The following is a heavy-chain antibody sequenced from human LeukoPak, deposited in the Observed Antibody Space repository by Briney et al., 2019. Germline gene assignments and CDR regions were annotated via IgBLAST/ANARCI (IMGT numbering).Heavy chain of an antibody. CDR3: ARVIKATVSSGYFYYAMDV. Sequence: SETLSLTCTVSGASITSYYWSWIRQPPGKGLGWIGYIYHSGSTNYNPSLKSRVAISVDTSTNQFSLKLSSVIAADTAVYYCARVIKATVSSGYFYYAMDVWGQGTTVTVSS. J-gene: IGHJ6*02. V-gene: IGHV4-59*01. CDR1: GASITSYY. CDR2: IYHSGST. D-gene: IGHD4-11*01.